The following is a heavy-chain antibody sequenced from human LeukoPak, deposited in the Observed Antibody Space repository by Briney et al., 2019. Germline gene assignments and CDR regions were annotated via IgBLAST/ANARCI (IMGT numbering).Heavy chain of an antibody. V-gene: IGHV4-59*01. D-gene: IGHD6-13*01. CDR1: GGSISSYY. CDR2: IYYSGST. CDR3: ARGSYSSSDGSYWYFDL. Sequence: SETLSLTCTVSGGSISSYYWSWIRQPPGKGLEWIGYIYYSGSTNYNPSLKSRVTISVDTSKNQFSLKLSSVTAADTAVYYCARGSYSSSDGSYWYFDLWGRGTLVTVSS. J-gene: IGHJ2*01.